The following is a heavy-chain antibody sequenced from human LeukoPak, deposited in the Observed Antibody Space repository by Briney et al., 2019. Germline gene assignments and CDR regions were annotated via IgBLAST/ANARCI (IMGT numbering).Heavy chain of an antibody. J-gene: IGHJ6*03. CDR2: ISDGGGYT. V-gene: IGHV3-23*01. D-gene: IGHD5-24*01. Sequence: SGGSLRLSCAASGFTFSNYAMTWVRQAPGKGLEWVSTISDGGGYTYYADSVKGRFTISRDNSKNTLHLQMNSLRAEDTAVYYCAREKSRDGHNEGLYYYYMDVWGKGTTVTVSS. CDR1: GFTFSNYA. CDR3: AREKSRDGHNEGLYYYYMDV.